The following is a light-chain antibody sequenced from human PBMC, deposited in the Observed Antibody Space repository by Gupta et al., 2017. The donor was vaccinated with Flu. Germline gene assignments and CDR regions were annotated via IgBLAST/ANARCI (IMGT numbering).Light chain of an antibody. CDR2: KET. Sequence: YQLTQAPAMSVSPGQTATITCSGSALSKQNVDWYRQRTGQAPVLLIFKETERASGSPDRIFGSSSGTRVTLTISGVQTDDEAAYYCQYADINGASRVFGGGTKLFVL. J-gene: IGLJ3*02. V-gene: IGLV3-25*02. CDR3: QYADINGASRV. CDR1: ALSKQN.